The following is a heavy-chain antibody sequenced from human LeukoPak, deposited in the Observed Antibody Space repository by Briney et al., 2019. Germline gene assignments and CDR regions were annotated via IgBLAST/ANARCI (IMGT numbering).Heavy chain of an antibody. V-gene: IGHV1-24*01. CDR3: ATVRGEQHSTPDDAFDI. Sequence: VASVKVSCKVSGYTLTELSMHWVRQAPGKGLEWMGGLDPEDGETIYAQKFQGRVTMTEDTSTDTAYMELSSLRSEDTAVYYCATVRGEQHSTPDDAFDIWGQGTMVTVSS. CDR2: LDPEDGET. J-gene: IGHJ3*02. D-gene: IGHD3-10*01. CDR1: GYTLTELS.